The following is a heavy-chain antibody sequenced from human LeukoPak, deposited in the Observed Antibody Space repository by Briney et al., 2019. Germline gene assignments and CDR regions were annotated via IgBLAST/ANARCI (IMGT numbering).Heavy chain of an antibody. V-gene: IGHV4-4*07. CDR2: IYTSGST. J-gene: IGHJ3*02. CDR1: GGSISSYY. Sequence: SGTLSLTCTVSGGSISSYYWSWIRQPAGKGLEWIGRIYTSGSTNYNPSLKSRVTMSVDTSKNQFSLKLSSVTAADTAVYYCAGDPQLVAFDIWGQGTMVTVSS. D-gene: IGHD3-10*01. CDR3: AGDPQLVAFDI.